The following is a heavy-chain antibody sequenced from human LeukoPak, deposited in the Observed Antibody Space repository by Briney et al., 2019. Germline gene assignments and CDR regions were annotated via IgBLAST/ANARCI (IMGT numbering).Heavy chain of an antibody. V-gene: IGHV3-33*01. CDR2: IWYDGSNK. J-gene: IGHJ6*02. CDR3: ARDILTANYGMDV. Sequence: GGSLRLSCAASGFTFSSYGMHWVRQAPGKGLEWVAVIWYDGSNKYYADSVKGRFTISRDNSKNTLYLQMNSLRAEDTAVYYCARDILTANYGMDVWGQGTTVTVSS. D-gene: IGHD3-9*01. CDR1: GFTFSSYG.